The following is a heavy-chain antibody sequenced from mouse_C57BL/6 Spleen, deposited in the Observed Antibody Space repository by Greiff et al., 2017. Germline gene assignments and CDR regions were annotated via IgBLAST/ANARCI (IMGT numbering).Heavy chain of an antibody. CDR3: ARGTGTGDY. Sequence: EVKVVESGPGLVKPSQSLSLTCSVTGYSIPSGYYWNWIRPFPGNKLEWMGYLSYDGSNHYNHSPKNRISITRDTSKNQFFLKLNSVTTEDTATYYCARGTGTGDYWGQGTTRTVSS. CDR1: GYSIPSGYY. J-gene: IGHJ2*01. CDR2: LSYDGSN. D-gene: IGHD4-1*01. V-gene: IGHV3-6*01.